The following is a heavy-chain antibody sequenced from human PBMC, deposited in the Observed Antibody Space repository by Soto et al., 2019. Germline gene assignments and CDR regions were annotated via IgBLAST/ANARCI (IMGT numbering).Heavy chain of an antibody. J-gene: IGHJ6*03. CDR2: MYYSGST. CDR1: GGSISGHY. D-gene: IGHD3-16*01. CDR3: ARGPYYDLIWNYYYMAV. Sequence: QVQLQESGPGLVKPSETLSLSCSVSGGSISGHYWSWVRQTPGKGLEWIGYMYYSGSTNYNPSLKRRVTISVDTSKSHFSLMLTSVTAADTAVYYCARGPYYDLIWNYYYMAVWGKGTTVNVAS. V-gene: IGHV4-59*08.